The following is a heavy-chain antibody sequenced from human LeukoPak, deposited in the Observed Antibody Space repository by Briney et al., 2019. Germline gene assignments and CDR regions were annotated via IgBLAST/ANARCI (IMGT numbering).Heavy chain of an antibody. CDR1: GGSISSYY. V-gene: IGHV4-59*12. CDR3: ARGFGTMIVVRGAFDI. CDR2: IYYSGST. J-gene: IGHJ3*02. Sequence: SETLSLTCTVSGGSISSYYWSWIRQPPGKGLEWIGYIYYSGSTNHNPSLKSRVTISVDTSKNQFSLKLSSVTAADTAVYYCARGFGTMIVVRGAFDIWGQGTMVTVSS. D-gene: IGHD3-22*01.